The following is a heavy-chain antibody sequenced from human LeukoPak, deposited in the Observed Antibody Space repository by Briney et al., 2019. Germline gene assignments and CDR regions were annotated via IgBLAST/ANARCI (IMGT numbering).Heavy chain of an antibody. CDR2: VFHSGTT. J-gene: IGHJ3*02. CDR1: GDSLTSNF. CDR3: ARRMATVTDAFDI. V-gene: IGHV4-59*08. D-gene: IGHD5-24*01. Sequence: SETLSLTCNVSGDSLTSNFWSWIRQTPGKGLEWIGYVFHSGTTNYSPSLKSRVTISLDTSKKQIYLRLASVTAADTALYYCARRMATVTDAFDIWGRGTMVSVYS.